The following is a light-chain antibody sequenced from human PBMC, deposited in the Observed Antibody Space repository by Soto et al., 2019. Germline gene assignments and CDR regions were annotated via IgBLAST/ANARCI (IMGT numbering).Light chain of an antibody. V-gene: IGKV3-20*01. CDR2: GAS. Sequence: EIVLTQSPDTLSLSPGERATLSCRASQSVSRSYLAWYQLKPGQAPRLLIYGASSRATGIPDRFSGSGSGTDFTLTISRLEPEDFAVYYCQQYGSSTYTFGQGTKVDIK. CDR1: QSVSRSY. J-gene: IGKJ2*01. CDR3: QQYGSSTYT.